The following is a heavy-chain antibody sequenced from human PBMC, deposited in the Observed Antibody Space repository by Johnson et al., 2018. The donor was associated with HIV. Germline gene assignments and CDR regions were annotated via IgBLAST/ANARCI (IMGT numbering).Heavy chain of an antibody. Sequence: QVQLVESGGGVVQPGRSLRLSCAASGFTFSSYAMHWVRQAPGKGLEWVAVISYDGSNKYYADSVKGRFTISRDNSKNTLYLQMNSLRAEDTAVYYCARDQQLVPTGDAFDIWGQGTMVTVSS. CDR2: ISYDGSNK. J-gene: IGHJ3*02. D-gene: IGHD6-13*01. CDR3: ARDQQLVPTGDAFDI. V-gene: IGHV3-30*04. CDR1: GFTFSSYA.